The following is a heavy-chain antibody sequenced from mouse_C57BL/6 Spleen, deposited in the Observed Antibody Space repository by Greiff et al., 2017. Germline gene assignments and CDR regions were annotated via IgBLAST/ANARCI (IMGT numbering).Heavy chain of an antibody. V-gene: IGHV1-19*01. CDR3: ARSPHYYGSSLYFDY. D-gene: IGHD1-1*01. CDR1: GYTFTDYY. Sequence: EVKLMESGPVLVKPGASVKMSCKASGYTFTDYYMNWVKQSHGKSLEWIGVINPYNGGTSYNQKFKGKATLTVDKSSSTAYMELNSLTSEDSAVYYCARSPHYYGSSLYFDYWGQGTTLTVSS. CDR2: INPYNGGT. J-gene: IGHJ2*01.